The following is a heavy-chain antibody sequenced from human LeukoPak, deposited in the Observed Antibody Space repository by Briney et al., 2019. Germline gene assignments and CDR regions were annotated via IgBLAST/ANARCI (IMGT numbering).Heavy chain of an antibody. D-gene: IGHD5-18*01. CDR2: IYTSGST. CDR3: AREGAVGYGYYFDY. Sequence: PSETLSLTCTVSGGSISSYYWSWIRQPAGKGLEWTGRIYTSGSTNYNPSLKSRVTMSVDTSKNQFSLKLSSVTAADTAVYYCAREGAVGYGYYFDYWGQGTLVTVSS. CDR1: GGSISSYY. V-gene: IGHV4-4*07. J-gene: IGHJ4*02.